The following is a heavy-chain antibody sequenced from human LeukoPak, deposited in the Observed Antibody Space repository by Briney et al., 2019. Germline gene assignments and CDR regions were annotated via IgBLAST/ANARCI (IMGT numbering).Heavy chain of an antibody. CDR3: ARDGGDFWSGYYYYFDY. J-gene: IGHJ4*02. V-gene: IGHV1-2*02. CDR1: GYTFTGYY. D-gene: IGHD3-3*01. Sequence: ASVKVSCKASGYTFTGYYMHWVRQAPGQGLEWMGWINPNSGGTNYAQKFQGRVTMTGDTSISTAYMELSRLRSDDTAVYYCARDGGDFWSGYYYYFDYWGQGTLVTVSS. CDR2: INPNSGGT.